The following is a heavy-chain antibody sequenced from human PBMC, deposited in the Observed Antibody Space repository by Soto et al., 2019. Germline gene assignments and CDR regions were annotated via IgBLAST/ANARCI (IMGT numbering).Heavy chain of an antibody. Sequence: SETLSVTWAVYSGSFSGYYWSWIRQAPGKGLEWIGEINHSGSANYNPSLKSRVTISVDTSKNQFFLKLSSVTAADTAMYYCARPAYYYGSGTLHAFDMWGLGTMVTVSS. J-gene: IGHJ3*02. CDR3: ARPAYYYGSGTLHAFDM. CDR1: SGSFSGYY. CDR2: INHSGSA. V-gene: IGHV4-34*01. D-gene: IGHD3-10*01.